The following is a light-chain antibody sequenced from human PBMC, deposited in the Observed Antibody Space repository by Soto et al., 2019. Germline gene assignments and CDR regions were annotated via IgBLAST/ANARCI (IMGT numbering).Light chain of an antibody. Sequence: QSVLTQPPSVSAAPGQRVTISCSGSSSNVGKNFVSWYQHVPGRAPKLVIYDNQKRPSGIPDRFSGSKSGTSATLGITGLQTGDEADYYCGTWDSSLSVVFGGGTKLTVL. J-gene: IGLJ2*01. CDR3: GTWDSSLSVV. V-gene: IGLV1-51*01. CDR1: SSNVGKNF. CDR2: DNQ.